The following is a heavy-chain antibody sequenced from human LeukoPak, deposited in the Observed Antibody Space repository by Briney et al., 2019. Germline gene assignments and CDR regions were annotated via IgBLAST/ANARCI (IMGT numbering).Heavy chain of an antibody. V-gene: IGHV4-31*03. D-gene: IGHD2-21*02. CDR3: ARGPYLEVTTGGMDV. Sequence: PSETLSLTCTVSGGSISSGGYYWSWIRQHPGKGLEWIGYIYYSGSTYYNPSLKSRVTISVDTSKNQFSLKLSSVTAADTAVYYCARGPYLEVTTGGMDVWGQGTTVTVSS. CDR2: IYYSGST. J-gene: IGHJ6*02. CDR1: GGSISSGGYY.